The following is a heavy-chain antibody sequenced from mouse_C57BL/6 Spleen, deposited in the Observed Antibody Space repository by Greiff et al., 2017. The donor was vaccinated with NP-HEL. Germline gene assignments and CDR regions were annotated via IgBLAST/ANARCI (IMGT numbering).Heavy chain of an antibody. CDR2: IWSGGST. V-gene: IGHV2-2*01. D-gene: IGHD1-1*01. CDR1: GFSLTSYG. J-gene: IGHJ2*01. CDR3: ARNGAYYGSSYFDY. Sequence: QVHVKQSGPGLVQPSQSLSITCTVSGFSLTSYGVHWVRQSPGKGLEWLGVIWSGGSTDYNAAFISRLSISKDNSKSQVFFKMNSLQADDTAIYYCARNGAYYGSSYFDYWGQGTTLTVSS.